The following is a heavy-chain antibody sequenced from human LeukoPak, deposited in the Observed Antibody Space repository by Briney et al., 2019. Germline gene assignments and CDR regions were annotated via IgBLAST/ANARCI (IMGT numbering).Heavy chain of an antibody. CDR2: ISSSSSYI. CDR1: GFTFSSYS. CDR3: ARVFRIQLWLDTPYFDY. Sequence: GGSLRLSCAASGFTFSSYSMNWVRQAPGKGLEWVSSISSSSSYIYYADSVKGRFTISRDNAKNSLYLQMNSLRAEETAVYYCARVFRIQLWLDTPYFDYWGQGTLVTVSS. D-gene: IGHD5-18*01. J-gene: IGHJ4*02. V-gene: IGHV3-21*01.